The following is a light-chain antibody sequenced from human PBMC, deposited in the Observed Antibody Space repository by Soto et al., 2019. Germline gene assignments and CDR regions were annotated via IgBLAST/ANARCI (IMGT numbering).Light chain of an antibody. Sequence: DIQMTQSPSSLSASVGDRVTITCRTSQSISTYLNWYQQKPVKAPKLLIYGVFSLESGVPSRFSGGGSGTDFSLTISSLQPEDFAVYYCQQSYSTPPTFGQGTKVEIK. J-gene: IGKJ2*01. CDR1: QSISTY. CDR2: GVF. V-gene: IGKV1-39*01. CDR3: QQSYSTPPT.